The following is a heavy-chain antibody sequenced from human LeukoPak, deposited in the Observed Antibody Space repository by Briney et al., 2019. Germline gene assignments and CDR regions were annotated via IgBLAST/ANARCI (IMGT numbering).Heavy chain of an antibody. CDR2: ISDDGRRK. CDR1: GFSFISYG. J-gene: IGHJ4*02. D-gene: IGHD4-17*01. CDR3: TKRPSDYGDYVSYFDY. V-gene: IGHV3-30*18. Sequence: GGSLRLSCAASGFSFISYGMHWVRQAPGKGLEWVGVISDDGRRKDYADSVKGRFTISRDNSKDTLYLQMNSLRAEDTAVYYCTKRPSDYGDYVSYFDYWGQGTLDTVSS.